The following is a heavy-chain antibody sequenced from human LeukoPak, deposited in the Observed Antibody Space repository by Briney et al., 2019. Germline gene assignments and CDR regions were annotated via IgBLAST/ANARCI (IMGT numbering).Heavy chain of an antibody. CDR1: GFTFSSYS. J-gene: IGHJ5*02. V-gene: IGHV3-21*01. CDR2: ISSSSSYI. CDR3: ARVSYGDYSWFDP. D-gene: IGHD4-17*01. Sequence: GGSLRLSCAASGFTFSSYSMNWVRQAPGKGLEWVSSISSSSSYIYYADSVKGRFTISRDNAKNSLYLQMNSLRAEDTAVYYCARVSYGDYSWFDPWGQGTLVTVSS.